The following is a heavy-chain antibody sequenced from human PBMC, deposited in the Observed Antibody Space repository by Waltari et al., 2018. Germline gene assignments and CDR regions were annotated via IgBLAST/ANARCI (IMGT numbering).Heavy chain of an antibody. Sequence: PGASVTVSCKPSGYTFTAYFIHWVRQAPQGLEWMGWIDPNSGVTNYEQKFQGRVTMTRDTSISTTYMDLSNLRSDDTAVYYCARGPSTGAFDYWGQGTLVTVSS. CDR2: IDPNSGVT. V-gene: IGHV1-2*02. J-gene: IGHJ4*02. CDR1: GYTFTAYF. CDR3: ARGPSTGAFDY.